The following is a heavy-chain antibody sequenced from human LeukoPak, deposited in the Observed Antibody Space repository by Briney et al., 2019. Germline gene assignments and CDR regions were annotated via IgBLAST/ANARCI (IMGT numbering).Heavy chain of an antibody. CDR1: GFSLSTSGMR. V-gene: IGHV2-70*04. Sequence: SGPTLVNPTQTLTLTCTFSGFSLSTSGMRVSWIRQPPGKALEWLARIDWDDDKYCSTSLRTRLTISKATSKNQVVLTMTNMDPVDTATYYCARIAGSCYFNWFDPWGQGTLVTVSS. CDR2: IDWDDDK. CDR3: ARIAGSCYFNWFDP. D-gene: IGHD2-15*01. J-gene: IGHJ5*02.